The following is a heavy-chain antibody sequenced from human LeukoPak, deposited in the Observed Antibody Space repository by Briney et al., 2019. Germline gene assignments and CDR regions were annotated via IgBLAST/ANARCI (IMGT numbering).Heavy chain of an antibody. CDR1: GFTFSRFW. J-gene: IGHJ4*02. V-gene: IGHV3-7*04. CDR3: ARDGTYTDYDPDFDI. CDR2: IKQDGSEE. D-gene: IGHD5-12*01. Sequence: PGGSLRLSCAASGFTFSRFWMSWVRQAPGKGLEWVANIKQDGSEEYYVDSVKGRFTISRDNAKNSLYLQMNSLGAEDTAVFYCARDGTYTDYDPDFDIWGQGTLVTVSS.